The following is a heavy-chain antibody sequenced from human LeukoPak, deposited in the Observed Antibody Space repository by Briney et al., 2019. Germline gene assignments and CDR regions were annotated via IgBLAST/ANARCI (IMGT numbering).Heavy chain of an antibody. CDR2: INPNSGGT. Sequence: ASVKVSCKASGYTFTGYHMHWVRQAPGQGLEWMGWINPNSGGTNYAQKFQGRVTMTRDTSISTAYMELSRLRSDDTAVYYCARDASGWGVANWFDPWGQGTLVTVSS. D-gene: IGHD3-16*01. CDR1: GYTFTGYH. V-gene: IGHV1-2*02. J-gene: IGHJ5*02. CDR3: ARDASGWGVANWFDP.